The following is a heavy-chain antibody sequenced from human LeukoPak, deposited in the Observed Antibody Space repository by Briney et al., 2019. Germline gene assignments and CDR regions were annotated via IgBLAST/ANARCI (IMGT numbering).Heavy chain of an antibody. Sequence: GGSLRLSCAASGFTFSTYWMYWARQAPGKGLEWVATIKPDGSEKYYVDSVKGRFTISRDNAKKSLYLQMNSLRAEDTAVYYCARDLGQYYDTSDNWFDPWGQGTLVTVSS. CDR1: GFTFSTYW. CDR2: IKPDGSEK. CDR3: ARDLGQYYDTSDNWFDP. J-gene: IGHJ5*02. V-gene: IGHV3-7*01. D-gene: IGHD3-22*01.